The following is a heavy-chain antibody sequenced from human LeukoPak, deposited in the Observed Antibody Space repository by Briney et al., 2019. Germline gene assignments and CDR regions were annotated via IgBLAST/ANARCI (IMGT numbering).Heavy chain of an antibody. D-gene: IGHD4-23*01. V-gene: IGHV3-30-3*01. CDR1: GFTFSSYA. CDR3: ARVGDYGGWYFDY. Sequence: PGRSLRLSCAASGFTFSSYAMHWVRQAPGKGLEGVAVISYDGSNKYYADSVKGRFTISRDNSKNTLYLQMNSLRAEDTAVYYCARVGDYGGWYFDYWGQGTLVTVSS. CDR2: ISYDGSNK. J-gene: IGHJ4*02.